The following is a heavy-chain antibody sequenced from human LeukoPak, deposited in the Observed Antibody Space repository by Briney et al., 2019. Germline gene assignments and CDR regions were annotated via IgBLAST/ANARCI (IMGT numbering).Heavy chain of an antibody. CDR3: ARNRGDSSSFPY. V-gene: IGHV1-8*01. CDR2: MNPNSGNT. CDR1: GYTFTSYD. Sequence: ASVKVSCKASGYTFTSYDINWVRQATGQGLEWMGWMNPNSGNTGYAQKFQGRVTMTRNTSISTAYMELSSLRSEDTAVYYCARNRGDSSSFPYWGQGTLVTVSS. D-gene: IGHD6-6*01. J-gene: IGHJ4*02.